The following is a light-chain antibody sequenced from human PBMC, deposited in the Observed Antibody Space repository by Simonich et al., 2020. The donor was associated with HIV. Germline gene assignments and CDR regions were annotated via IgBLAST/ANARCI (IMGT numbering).Light chain of an antibody. CDR1: QSISTN. V-gene: IGKV3-15*01. CDR2: GAS. CDR3: QQCNNWPPT. Sequence: EIVMTQYPATLSVSPGARATLSCTASQSISTNFAWYQKRPGQAPRLLIYGASTRATGIPARFRGSGSGTEFTLTISSMQSEDFAVYYCQQCNNWPPTFGQGTKVEIK. J-gene: IGKJ1*01.